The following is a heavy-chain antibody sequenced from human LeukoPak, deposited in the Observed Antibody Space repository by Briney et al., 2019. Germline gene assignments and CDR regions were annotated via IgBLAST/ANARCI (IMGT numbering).Heavy chain of an antibody. CDR2: IYYSGST. CDR3: ARRHYDSTGRVFDY. Sequence: SSETLSLTCTVSGGSISSSSYYWGWIRQPPGKGLEWIGSIYYSGSTNYNPSLEGRVTISVDTTKNQFSLKLSSVTAADTAVYYCARRHYDSTGRVFDYWGRGTLVTVSS. V-gene: IGHV4-39*01. CDR1: GGSISSSSYY. D-gene: IGHD3-22*01. J-gene: IGHJ4*02.